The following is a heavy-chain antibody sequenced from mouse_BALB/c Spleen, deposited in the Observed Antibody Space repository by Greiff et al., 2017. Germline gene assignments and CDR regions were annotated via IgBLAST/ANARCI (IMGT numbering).Heavy chain of an antibody. V-gene: IGHV5-17*02. D-gene: IGHD1-1*01. Sequence: EVNVVESGGGLVQPGGSRKLSCAASGFTFSSFGMHWVRQAPEKGLEWVAYISSGSSTIYYADTVKGRFTISRDNPKNTLFLQMTSLRSEDTAMYYCARPYYYGSSPGYWGQGTTLTVSS. CDR1: GFTFSSFG. CDR3: ARPYYYGSSPGY. J-gene: IGHJ2*01. CDR2: ISSGSSTI.